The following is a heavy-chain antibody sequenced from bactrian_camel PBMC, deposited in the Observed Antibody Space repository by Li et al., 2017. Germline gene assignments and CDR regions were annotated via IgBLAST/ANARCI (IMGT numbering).Heavy chain of an antibody. CDR3: TKDLTDGGWTSTC. D-gene: IGHD7*01. CDR1: GFTFRANA. J-gene: IGHJ4*01. Sequence: DVQLVESGGGLVQPGGSLRLSCAASGFTFRANAMSWVRLAPGKGLEWISTINTDGGRTYYADSVKGRFTISRDNAKNTLYLHLNSLKTEDTAMYYCTKDLTDGGWTSTCWGQGTQVTVS. CDR2: INTDGGRT. V-gene: IGHV3S31*01.